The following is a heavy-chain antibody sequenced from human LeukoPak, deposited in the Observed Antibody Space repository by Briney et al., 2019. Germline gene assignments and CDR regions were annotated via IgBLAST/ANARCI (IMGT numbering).Heavy chain of an antibody. CDR2: IYHSGST. D-gene: IGHD6-19*01. CDR1: GYSISSGYY. Sequence: SETLSLTCAVSGYSISSGYYWGWIRQPPGKGLEWIGSIYHSGSTYYNPSLKSRVTISVDTSKNQFSLKLSSVTAADTAVYYCARHDPRQCLNAFDIWGQGTMVTVSS. J-gene: IGHJ3*02. CDR3: ARHDPRQCLNAFDI. V-gene: IGHV4-38-2*01.